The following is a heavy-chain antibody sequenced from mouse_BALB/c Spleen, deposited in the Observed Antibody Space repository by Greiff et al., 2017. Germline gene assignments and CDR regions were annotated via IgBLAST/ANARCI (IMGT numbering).Heavy chain of an antibody. Sequence: EVMLVESGGGLVQPGGSLKLSCAASGFTFSSYGMSWVRQTPDKRLELVATINSNGGSTYYPDSVKGRFTISRDNAKNTLYLQMSSLKSEDTAMYYCARENMITTWFAYWGQGTLVTVSA. CDR2: INSNGGST. J-gene: IGHJ3*01. CDR3: ARENMITTWFAY. D-gene: IGHD2-4*01. V-gene: IGHV5-6-3*01. CDR1: GFTFSSYG.